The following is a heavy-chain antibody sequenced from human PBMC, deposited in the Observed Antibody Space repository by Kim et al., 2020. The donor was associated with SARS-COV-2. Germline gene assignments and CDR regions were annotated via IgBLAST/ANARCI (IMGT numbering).Heavy chain of an antibody. D-gene: IGHD3-10*01. CDR2: IWPGDSDT. CDR1: GYTFANYW. V-gene: IGHV5-51*01. Sequence: GESLKISWKGSGYTFANYWIGWGRQLPRKGLECVGIIWPGDSDTRYSPSFQGQVTISVDESLTTASRKWRSLRASDTAIYYCARQDCVSNSGVGAFDIGGQGRMVTGSS. J-gene: IGHJ3*01. CDR3: ARQDCVSNSGVGAFDI.